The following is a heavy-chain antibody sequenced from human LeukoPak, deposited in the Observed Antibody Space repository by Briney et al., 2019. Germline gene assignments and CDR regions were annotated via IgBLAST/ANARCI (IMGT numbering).Heavy chain of an antibody. D-gene: IGHD3-3*01. Sequence: TSETLSLTCAVYGGSFSGYYWSWIRQPPGKRLEWIGEINHSGSTNHNPSLKSRATISVDTSKNQFSLKLSSVTAADTAVYYCARLSRMKAKYDFWSGYQYYFDYWGQGTLVTVSS. V-gene: IGHV4-34*04. CDR2: INHSGST. CDR1: GGSFSGYY. J-gene: IGHJ4*02. CDR3: ARLSRMKAKYDFWSGYQYYFDY.